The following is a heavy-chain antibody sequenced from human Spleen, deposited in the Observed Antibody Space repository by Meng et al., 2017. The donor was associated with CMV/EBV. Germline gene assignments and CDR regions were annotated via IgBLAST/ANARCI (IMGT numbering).Heavy chain of an antibody. CDR2: ISATDGTT. Sequence: GESLKISCAATGFTFSNYALSWVRHTPGKGLEWVSAISATDGTTYYADFVEGRFTISRDNFMNTLYLEMHSLRVEDTATYYCATIYTGWQVYFDDWGQGTLVTVSS. CDR1: GFTFSNYA. V-gene: IGHV3-23*01. J-gene: IGHJ4*02. CDR3: ATIYTGWQVYFDD. D-gene: IGHD6-19*01.